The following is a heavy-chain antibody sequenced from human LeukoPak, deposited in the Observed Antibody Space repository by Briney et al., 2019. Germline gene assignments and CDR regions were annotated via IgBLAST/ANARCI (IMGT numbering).Heavy chain of an antibody. CDR3: ARGSYSVDY. V-gene: IGHV4-59*01. CDR1: GGSISSYY. D-gene: IGHD1-26*01. Sequence: SETLSLTCTVSGGSISSYYRSWIRQPPGKGLEWIGYIYYSGSTNYNPSLKSRVTISVDRPKNQFSLKLSSVTAADTAVYYCARGSYSVDYWGQGTLVTVSS. CDR2: IYYSGST. J-gene: IGHJ4*02.